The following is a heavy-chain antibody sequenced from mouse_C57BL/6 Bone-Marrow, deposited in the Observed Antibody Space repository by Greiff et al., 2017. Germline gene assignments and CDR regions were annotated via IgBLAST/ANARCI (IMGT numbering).Heavy chain of an antibody. CDR3: SRTSITTVAYAMDY. CDR1: GYTFTSYW. Sequence: QVQLQQPGAELVRPGSSVKLSCKASGYTFTSYWMDWVKQRPGQGLEWIGNIYPSDSETHYNQKFKDKATLTVDKSSSTAYMQLSSLTSEDSAVYYCSRTSITTVAYAMDYWGQGTSATVSA. J-gene: IGHJ4*01. D-gene: IGHD1-1*01. CDR2: IYPSDSET. V-gene: IGHV1-61*01.